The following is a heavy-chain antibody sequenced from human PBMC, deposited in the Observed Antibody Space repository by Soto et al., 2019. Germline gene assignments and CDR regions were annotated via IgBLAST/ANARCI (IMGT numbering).Heavy chain of an antibody. CDR3: ARLGFPGAIYFDS. Sequence: LTISCKGSGYNFTTFCIGWVRQMPGKGLEWMGIIYPGDSETKYSPDFEGQVTISADRSTNTAYLQWRSLRASDTAMYYCARLGFPGAIYFDSWGLGTLVTVSS. CDR2: IYPGDSET. V-gene: IGHV5-51*01. J-gene: IGHJ4*02. CDR1: GYNFTTFC.